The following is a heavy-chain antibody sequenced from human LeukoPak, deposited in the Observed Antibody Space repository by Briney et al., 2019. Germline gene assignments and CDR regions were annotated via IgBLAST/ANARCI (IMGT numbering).Heavy chain of an antibody. J-gene: IGHJ4*02. Sequence: GGSLRLSCAASGFTFSSYAMHWVRQAPGKGLEYVSAISSNGGSTYYANSVKGRFTISRDNSKNTLYLQMGSLRAEDMAVYYCARGPFQYYDYVWGSYRIDYWGQGTLVTVSS. CDR3: ARGPFQYYDYVWGSYRIDY. V-gene: IGHV3-64*01. D-gene: IGHD3-16*02. CDR1: GFTFSSYA. CDR2: ISSNGGST.